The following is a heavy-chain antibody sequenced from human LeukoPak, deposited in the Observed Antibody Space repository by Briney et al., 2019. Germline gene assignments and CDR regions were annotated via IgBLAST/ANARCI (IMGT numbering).Heavy chain of an antibody. J-gene: IGHJ4*02. CDR3: ARDGYHYGSGTYMYESGPAAPDY. CDR2: IKEDGSET. CDR1: GFTFKKYW. Sequence: GESLRLSCAASGFTFKKYWMNWVRQVPGKGLECLANIKEDGSETYYADSVKGRFTISRDNPKNTLYLQMYSLRPEDTAVYYCARDGYHYGSGTYMYESGPAAPDYWGQGTLVTVSS. V-gene: IGHV3-7*01. D-gene: IGHD3-10*01.